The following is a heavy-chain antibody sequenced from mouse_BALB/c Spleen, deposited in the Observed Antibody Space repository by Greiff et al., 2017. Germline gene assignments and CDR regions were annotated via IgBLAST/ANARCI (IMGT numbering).Heavy chain of an antibody. J-gene: IGHJ2*01. V-gene: IGHV5-9-3*01. Sequence: EVQRVESGGGLVKPGGSLKLSCAASGFTFSSYAMSWVRQTPEKRLEWVATISSGGSYTYYPDSVKGRFTISRDNAKNTLYLQMSSLRSEDTAMYYCARESDYDLYYFDYWGQGTTLTVSS. CDR2: ISSGGSYT. D-gene: IGHD2-4*01. CDR1: GFTFSSYA. CDR3: ARESDYDLYYFDY.